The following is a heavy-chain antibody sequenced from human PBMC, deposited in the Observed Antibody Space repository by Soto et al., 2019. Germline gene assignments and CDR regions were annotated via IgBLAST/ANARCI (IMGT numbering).Heavy chain of an antibody. D-gene: IGHD5-12*01. CDR1: GFTFSSYA. J-gene: IGHJ4*02. Sequence: EVQLLESGGGLVQPGGSLRLSCAASGFTFSSYAMSWVRQAPGKGLEWVSAISGSGGSTYYADSVKGRFTISRDNSKNTLYLQMNSLRAEDTAVYYCAKESTKTRMSRNGPIYSGYDFEDYWGQGTLVTVSS. CDR3: AKESTKTRMSRNGPIYSGYDFEDY. CDR2: ISGSGGST. V-gene: IGHV3-23*01.